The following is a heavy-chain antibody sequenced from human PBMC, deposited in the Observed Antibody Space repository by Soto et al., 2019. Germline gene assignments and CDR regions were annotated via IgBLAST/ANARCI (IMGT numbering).Heavy chain of an antibody. Sequence: PGGSLRLSCAASGFTFSSYSMNWVRQAPGKGLEWVSSISSSSSYIYYADSVKGRFTISRDNAKNSLYLQMNSLRAEDTAVYYCARDYFWSGQNWFDPWGQGTLVTVSS. CDR2: ISSSSSYI. V-gene: IGHV3-21*01. J-gene: IGHJ5*02. CDR3: ARDYFWSGQNWFDP. CDR1: GFTFSSYS. D-gene: IGHD3-3*01.